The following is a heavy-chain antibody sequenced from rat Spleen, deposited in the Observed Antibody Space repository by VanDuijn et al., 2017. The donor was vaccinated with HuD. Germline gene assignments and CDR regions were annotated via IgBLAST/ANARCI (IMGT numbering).Heavy chain of an antibody. CDR3: ARLLGDGSYYPHWYFDF. CDR1: GFTFSNHD. V-gene: IGHV5-25*01. J-gene: IGHJ1*01. CDR2: ISPSGGRT. Sequence: EVQLVESGGGLVQPGRSLKLSCAASGFTFSNHDMAWVRQAPTKGLEWVASISPSGGRTYYRDSVKGRFTVSRDNAKSTLYLQMDSLRSEDTATYYCARLLGDGSYYPHWYFDFWGPGTMVTVSS. D-gene: IGHD1-12*02.